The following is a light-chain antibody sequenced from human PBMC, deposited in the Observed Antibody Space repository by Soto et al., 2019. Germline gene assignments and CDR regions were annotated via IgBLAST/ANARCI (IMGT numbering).Light chain of an antibody. CDR1: SSDVGDYNY. J-gene: IGLJ1*01. CDR2: DVS. Sequence: QSVLTQPASVSGSPGQSITISCTGTSSDVGDYNYVSWYQQHPGKAPKVMIYDVSNRPSGVSNRFSGSKSGNTASLTISGLQAEDEADYYCSSYTSSCTLVFGTGTKVTVL. CDR3: SSYTSSCTLV. V-gene: IGLV2-14*01.